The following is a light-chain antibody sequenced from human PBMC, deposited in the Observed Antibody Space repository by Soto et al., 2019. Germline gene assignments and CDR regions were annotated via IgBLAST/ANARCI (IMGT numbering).Light chain of an antibody. Sequence: EIVLTQSPATLSLSPGERATLSCRASQSVSNDLAWFQQKPGQAPRLLIYDASNRATGIPARFSGSGSGTDFTLTISRLEPEDFAVYYCQQYDSSPLTFGQGTTVDI. CDR3: QQYDSSPLT. CDR2: DAS. J-gene: IGKJ1*01. CDR1: QSVSND. V-gene: IGKV3-11*01.